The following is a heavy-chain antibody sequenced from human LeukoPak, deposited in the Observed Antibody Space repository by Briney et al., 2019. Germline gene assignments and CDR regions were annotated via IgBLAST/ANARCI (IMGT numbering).Heavy chain of an antibody. CDR1: GFTFSNAW. CDR3: ARGRYSGTTYYFDY. V-gene: IGHV3-7*03. J-gene: IGHJ4*02. Sequence: GGSLRLSCAASGFTFSNAWMNWVRHTPGKGLEWVANIKKDGSETYYVDSVKGRFTISRDNAKNSLYLQMNSLRAEDTAMYYCARGRYSGTTYYFDYWGQGTLVTVSS. CDR2: IKKDGSET. D-gene: IGHD5-12*01.